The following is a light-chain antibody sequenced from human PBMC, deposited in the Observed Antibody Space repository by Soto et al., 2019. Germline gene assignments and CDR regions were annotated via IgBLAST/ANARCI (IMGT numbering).Light chain of an antibody. CDR2: EDN. CDR1: SGSIASNY. J-gene: IGLJ2*01. CDR3: QSYDSSNQGVV. V-gene: IGLV6-57*02. Sequence: NFMLTQPHSVSESPGKTVTISCTGSSGSIASNYVQWYQQRPGSAPTTVIYEDNQRPSGVPDRFSGSIDSSSNSASLTISGLKTEDEADDYCQSYDSSNQGVVFGGGTQLTVL.